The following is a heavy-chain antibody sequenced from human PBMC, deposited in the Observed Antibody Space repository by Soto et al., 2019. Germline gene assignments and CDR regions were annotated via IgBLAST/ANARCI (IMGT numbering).Heavy chain of an antibody. CDR3: ARHTVVPRGVDY. Sequence: QVTLKESGPVLVKPTETLTLTCTVSGFSLSNARMGVSWIRQPPGKALEWLAHIFSNDEKSYSTSLKSRLTISKDTSKSQVVLTMTNMDPVDTATYYCARHTVVPRGVDYWGQGTLVTVSS. CDR1: GFSLSNARMG. V-gene: IGHV2-26*01. CDR2: IFSNDEK. D-gene: IGHD2-15*01. J-gene: IGHJ4*02.